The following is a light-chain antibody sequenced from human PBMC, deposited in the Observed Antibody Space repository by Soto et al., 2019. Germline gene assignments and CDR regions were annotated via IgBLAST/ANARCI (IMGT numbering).Light chain of an antibody. CDR2: GAS. Sequence: DIQLTQSPLSLSASVEDRVTIICRASQSISRSLNWYQQRPGKAPNLLIYGASTLNSGVPSRFSGSRSGTDFTLTIICLQPEDFATYYCHQTHSSTRTFGQGTKVDIK. V-gene: IGKV1-39*01. J-gene: IGKJ1*01. CDR3: HQTHSSTRT. CDR1: QSISRS.